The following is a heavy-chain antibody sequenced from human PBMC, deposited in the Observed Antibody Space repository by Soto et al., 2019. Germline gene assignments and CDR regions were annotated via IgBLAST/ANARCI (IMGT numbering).Heavy chain of an antibody. CDR3: MGGSYSTHY. D-gene: IGHD1-26*01. Sequence: QVQLVESGGGVVQPGRSLRLSCAASGFTVSSYAMHWLRQAPGKGLEWVAVISYEGSNKYYADSVKGRFTISRDNSNNTLYLQMNSLSAEDTAVYSGMGGSYSTHYWGPGTLVTVAA. CDR2: ISYEGSNK. CDR1: GFTVSSYA. J-gene: IGHJ4*02. V-gene: IGHV3-30-3*01.